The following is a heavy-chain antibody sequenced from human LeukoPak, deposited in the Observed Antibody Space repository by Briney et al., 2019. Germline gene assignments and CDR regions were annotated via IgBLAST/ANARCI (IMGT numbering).Heavy chain of an antibody. Sequence: GESLKISCKGSGYSFTDYWIGWVRQMPGKGLEWMGIIYPGDSDTRYSPSFQGQVTMSADKSISTAYLQWSSLKASDTAMYYCARSPLVYYYDSAGYYFDYWGQGTLVTVSS. CDR3: ARSPLVYYYDSAGYYFDY. D-gene: IGHD3-10*01. CDR2: IYPGDSDT. V-gene: IGHV5-51*01. J-gene: IGHJ4*02. CDR1: GYSFTDYW.